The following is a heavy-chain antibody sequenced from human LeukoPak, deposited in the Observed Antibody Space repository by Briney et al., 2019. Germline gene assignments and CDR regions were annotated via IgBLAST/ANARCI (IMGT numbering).Heavy chain of an antibody. Sequence: SVKVSCKASGGTFSSYTISWVRQAPGQGLEWMGRIIPILGIANYAQKFQGRVTITADKSTSTAYMELSSLRSEDTAVYYCARQAAMTPGNYYGMDVWGKGTTVTVSS. V-gene: IGHV1-69*02. D-gene: IGHD5-18*01. J-gene: IGHJ6*04. CDR1: GGTFSSYT. CDR3: ARQAAMTPGNYYGMDV. CDR2: IIPILGIA.